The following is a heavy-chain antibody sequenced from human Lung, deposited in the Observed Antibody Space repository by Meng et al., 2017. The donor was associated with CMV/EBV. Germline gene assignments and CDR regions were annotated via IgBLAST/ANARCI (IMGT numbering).Heavy chain of an antibody. V-gene: IGHV5-51*01. CDR1: GYSFTSYW. Sequence: GEXXKISCKGSGYSFTSYWIGWVRQMPGKGLEWMGIIYPGDSDTRYSPSFQGQVTISADKSISTAYLQWSSLKASDTAMYYCARTVKYYYDSSGPEPWGQGTXVNVAS. CDR3: ARTVKYYYDSSGPEP. J-gene: IGHJ5*02. CDR2: IYPGDSDT. D-gene: IGHD3-22*01.